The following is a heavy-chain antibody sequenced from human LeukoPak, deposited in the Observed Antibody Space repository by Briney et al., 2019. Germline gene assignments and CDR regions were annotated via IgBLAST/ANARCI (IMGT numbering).Heavy chain of an antibody. D-gene: IGHD1-26*01. J-gene: IGHJ4*02. CDR3: AKDQLGATYIDY. Sequence: GGSLRLSCAASGFTVNTNYMSWVRQAPGKGLEWVSAISGSGGSTYYADSVKGRFTISRDNSKNTLYLQMNSLRAEDTAVYYCAKDQLGATYIDYWGQGTLVTVSS. CDR2: ISGSGGST. V-gene: IGHV3-23*01. CDR1: GFTVNTNY.